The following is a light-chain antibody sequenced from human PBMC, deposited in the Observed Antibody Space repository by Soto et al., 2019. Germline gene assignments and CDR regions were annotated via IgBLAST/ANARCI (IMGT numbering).Light chain of an antibody. CDR3: SSYTSSNILYVI. Sequence: QSALTQPASVSGSPGQSISISCTGTSSDIGGYNYVSWYQQHPGKAPKLMIYEVSNRPSGVSNRFPGSKSGNTASLTISGLQAEDEADYYCSSYTSSNILYVIFGGGTKVTVL. CDR2: EVS. CDR1: SSDIGGYNY. V-gene: IGLV2-14*01. J-gene: IGLJ2*01.